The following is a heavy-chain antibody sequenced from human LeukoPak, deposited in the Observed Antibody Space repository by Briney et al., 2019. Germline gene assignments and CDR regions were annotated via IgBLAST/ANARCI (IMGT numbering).Heavy chain of an antibody. D-gene: IGHD6-19*01. CDR2: IKQGGSEK. V-gene: IGHV3-7*01. J-gene: IGHJ4*02. Sequence: GGSLRLSCAASGFTFSSYWMSWVRQAPGKGLEWVANIKQGGSEKYYVDSVKGRFTISRDNAKNSLYLQMNSLRAEDTAVYYCARAEGTAVAGTSEAVWGQGTLVTVSS. CDR3: ARAEGTAVAGTSEAV. CDR1: GFTFSSYW.